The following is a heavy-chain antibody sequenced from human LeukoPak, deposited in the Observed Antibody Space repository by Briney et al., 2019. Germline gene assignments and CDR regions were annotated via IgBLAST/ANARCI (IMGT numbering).Heavy chain of an antibody. V-gene: IGHV3-33*01. CDR1: GFTFSSYG. Sequence: GRSLRLYCAAAGFTFSSYGMHWVRQAPGKGLEWVALMWYDGSNKYYADSVKGRFTISRDNANNTMYLQMNSLRAEDTAVYYCARSGRGYYDSLDHWGQGDLVTVSS. CDR3: ARSGRGYYDSLDH. D-gene: IGHD3-22*01. J-gene: IGHJ4*02. CDR2: MWYDGSNK.